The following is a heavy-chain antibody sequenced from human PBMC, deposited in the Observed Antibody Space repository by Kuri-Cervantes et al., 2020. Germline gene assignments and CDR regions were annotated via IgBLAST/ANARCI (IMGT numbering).Heavy chain of an antibody. CDR2: ISSSSRTI. Sequence: GESLKISCAASGFTFSKAWMTWVRQAPGKGLEWVSYISSSSRTIYYADSVRGRFTISRDNARNSLHLQMNSLRAEDTAVYYCASDIVVEVTAVDYWGQGTLVTVSS. D-gene: IGHD2-15*01. CDR3: ASDIVVEVTAVDY. J-gene: IGHJ4*02. CDR1: GFTFSKAW. V-gene: IGHV3-48*01.